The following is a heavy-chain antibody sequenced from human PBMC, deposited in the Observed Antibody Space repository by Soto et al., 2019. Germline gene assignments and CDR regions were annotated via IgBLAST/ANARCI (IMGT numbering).Heavy chain of an antibody. V-gene: IGHV4-59*01. J-gene: IGHJ5*01. CDR2: IFHRGIT. CDR1: GGSFNNYY. D-gene: IGHD3-22*01. Sequence: SETLSLTCTISGGSFNNYYGTWIRHTPGKGLEWIGYIFHRGITDYNPSVKSRVTISKDKSWDLFSLKLTSVTAADTSVYYCARDRYFYDSAGYYRTLDSWGQGILVTVSS. CDR3: ARDRYFYDSAGYYRTLDS.